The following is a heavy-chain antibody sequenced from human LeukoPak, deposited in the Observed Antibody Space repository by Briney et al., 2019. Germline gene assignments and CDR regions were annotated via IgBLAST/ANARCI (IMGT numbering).Heavy chain of an antibody. Sequence: GGSLRLSCAASGLTFSSYSMNWVRQAPGKGLEWVSSISSSSSYIYYADSVKGRFTISRGNAKNSLYLQMNSLRAGDTAVYYCAREEDIVVVPAALVDYWGQGTLVTVSS. CDR2: ISSSSSYI. D-gene: IGHD2-2*01. CDR3: AREEDIVVVPAALVDY. CDR1: GLTFSSYS. V-gene: IGHV3-21*01. J-gene: IGHJ4*02.